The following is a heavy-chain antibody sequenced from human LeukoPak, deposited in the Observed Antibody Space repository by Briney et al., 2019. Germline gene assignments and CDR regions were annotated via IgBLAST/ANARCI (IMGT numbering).Heavy chain of an antibody. CDR3: ASAPGYSSGWYPRGDFDY. V-gene: IGHV3-23*01. Sequence: GGSLRLSCAASGITFSSYGMSWVRQAPGKGLEWVSSISSTGGTTYYADSVKGRFTISRDNSKNTLYLQMNSLRAEDTAVYYCASAPGYSSGWYPRGDFDYWGQGTLVTVSS. CDR1: GITFSSYG. J-gene: IGHJ4*02. D-gene: IGHD6-19*01. CDR2: ISSTGGTT.